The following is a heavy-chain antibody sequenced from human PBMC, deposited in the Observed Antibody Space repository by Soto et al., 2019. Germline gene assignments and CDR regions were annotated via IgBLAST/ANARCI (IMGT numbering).Heavy chain of an antibody. J-gene: IGHJ6*02. CDR2: IYYSGST. Sequence: SETLSLTCTVSGGSISSSSYYWGWIRQPPGKGLEWIGSIYYSGSTYYNPSLKSRVTISVDTSKNQFSLKLSSVTAADTAVYYCARHLVLLWFGEFREDYGMDVWGQGTTVTVS. V-gene: IGHV4-39*01. CDR3: ARHLVLLWFGEFREDYGMDV. D-gene: IGHD3-10*01. CDR1: GGSISSSSYY.